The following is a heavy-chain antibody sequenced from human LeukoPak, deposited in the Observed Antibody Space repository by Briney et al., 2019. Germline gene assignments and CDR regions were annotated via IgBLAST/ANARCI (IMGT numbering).Heavy chain of an antibody. D-gene: IGHD2-15*01. Sequence: ASVKVSCKASGYTFTSYGINWVRQAPGQGLEWMGWISAYNGNTNYAQKLQGRVTMTTDTSTSTAYMELRSLRSDDTAVYYCARDPSNIVVVVAATTYFDYWGQGTLVTVSS. J-gene: IGHJ4*02. CDR3: ARDPSNIVVVVAATTYFDY. CDR1: GYTFTSYG. V-gene: IGHV1-18*01. CDR2: ISAYNGNT.